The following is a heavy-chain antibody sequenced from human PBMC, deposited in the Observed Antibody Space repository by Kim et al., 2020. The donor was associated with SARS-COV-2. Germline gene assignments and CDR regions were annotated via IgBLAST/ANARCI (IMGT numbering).Heavy chain of an antibody. CDR2: ISGDGNNN. D-gene: IGHD1-1*01. CDR1: GFTFSDFW. V-gene: IGHV3-74*01. Sequence: GGSLRLSCAASGFTFSDFWIHWVRQGPGTGLVYVSGISGDGNNNWYADSVKGRFTISRDNARNTVSLQMDSLRAEDTAIYFCARDRRSTTADYYFDYWGQGILVTVSS. CDR3: ARDRRSTTADYYFDY. J-gene: IGHJ4*02.